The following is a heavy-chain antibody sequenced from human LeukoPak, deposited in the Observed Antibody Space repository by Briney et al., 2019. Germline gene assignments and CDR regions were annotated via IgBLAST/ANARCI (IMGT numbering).Heavy chain of an antibody. CDR2: ISFDGNNK. D-gene: IGHD1-7*01. CDR1: GFTFSSHG. V-gene: IGHV3-30*18. J-gene: IGHJ6*02. CDR3: AKGHPGTTRGNYYYDYGMDV. Sequence: PGGSLRLSCAVSGFTFSSHGMHWVRQAPGKGLEWVAVISFDGNNKYYADSVKGRFTISRDNSKNTLYLQMNSLRAEDTAVYYCAKGHPGTTRGNYYYDYGMDVWGQGTTVTVSS.